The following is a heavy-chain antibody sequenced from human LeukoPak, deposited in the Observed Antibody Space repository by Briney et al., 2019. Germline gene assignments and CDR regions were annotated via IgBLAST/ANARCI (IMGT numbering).Heavy chain of an antibody. Sequence: GASVKVSCKASGGTFSSYAISWVRQAPGQGLEWMGGIIPIFGTANYAQKFQGRVTITADKSTSTAYMELSSLRSEDTAVYYCAGVAVSGWNYWGQGTLVTVSS. J-gene: IGHJ4*02. CDR3: AGVAVSGWNY. CDR2: IIPIFGTA. CDR1: GGTFSSYA. V-gene: IGHV1-69*06. D-gene: IGHD6-19*01.